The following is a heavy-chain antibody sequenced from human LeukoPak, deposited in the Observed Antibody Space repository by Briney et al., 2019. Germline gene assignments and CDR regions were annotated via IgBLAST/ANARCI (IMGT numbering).Heavy chain of an antibody. D-gene: IGHD5-12*01. CDR3: ARGAKTIVATAYYGMDV. CDR2: IWYDGSNK. V-gene: IGHV3-33*01. CDR1: GFTFSSYG. Sequence: GGSLRLSCAASGFTFSSYGMHWVRQAPGKGLEWVAVIWYDGSNKYYADSVKGRFTISRDNSKNTLYLQMNSLRAEDTAVYYYARGAKTIVATAYYGMDVWGQGPRSPSP. J-gene: IGHJ6*02.